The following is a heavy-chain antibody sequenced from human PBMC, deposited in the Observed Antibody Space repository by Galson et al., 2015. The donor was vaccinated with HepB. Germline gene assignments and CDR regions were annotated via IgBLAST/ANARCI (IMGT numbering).Heavy chain of an antibody. Sequence: SLRLSCAASGFTFDDYTMHWVRQAPGKGLEWVSLISWDGGSTYYADSVKGRFTISRDNSKNSLYLQMNSLRTEDTALYYCAKGIEKDDAFDIWGQGTMVTVSS. J-gene: IGHJ3*02. CDR3: AKGIEKDDAFDI. CDR2: ISWDGGST. CDR1: GFTFDDYT. D-gene: IGHD2/OR15-2a*01. V-gene: IGHV3-43*01.